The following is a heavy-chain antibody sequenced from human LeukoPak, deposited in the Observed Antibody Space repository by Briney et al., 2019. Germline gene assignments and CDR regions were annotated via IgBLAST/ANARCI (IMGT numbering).Heavy chain of an antibody. CDR1: GFTFSTYW. Sequence: PGGSLRLSCAASGFTFSTYWMTWVRQAPGEGLEWVANIKQDGSEKYYVDSVKGRFTISRDNAKNSLYLQMTSLSAEDTAVYYCARHKGTYFLDWGQGALVTVSS. CDR2: IKQDGSEK. D-gene: IGHD3-16*01. CDR3: ARHKGTYFLD. J-gene: IGHJ4*02. V-gene: IGHV3-7*01.